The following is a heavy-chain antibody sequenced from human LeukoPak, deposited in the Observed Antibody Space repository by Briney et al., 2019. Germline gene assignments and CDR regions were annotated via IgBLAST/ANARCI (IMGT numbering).Heavy chain of an antibody. Sequence: ASVKVSCKASGYTFTSYAISWVRQAPGQGLEWMGGIIPIFGTANYAQKFQGRVTITADESTSTAYMELSSLRSEDTAVYYCAKSRSGLDAFDIWGQGTMVTVSS. V-gene: IGHV1-69*13. J-gene: IGHJ3*02. CDR2: IIPIFGTA. CDR3: AKSRSGLDAFDI. CDR1: GYTFTSYA. D-gene: IGHD3-22*01.